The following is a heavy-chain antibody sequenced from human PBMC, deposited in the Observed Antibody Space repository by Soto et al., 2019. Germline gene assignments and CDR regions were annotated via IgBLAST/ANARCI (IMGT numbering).Heavy chain of an antibody. CDR2: IYYSGST. V-gene: IGHV4-31*03. CDR3: ASSARSSSSRGFYYYYYGMDV. Sequence: PSETLSLTCTVSGGSISSGGYYWSWIRQHPGKGLEWIGYIYYSGSTYYNPSLKSRVTISVDTSKNQFSLKLSSVTAADTAVYYCASSARSSSSRGFYYYYYGMDVWGQGTTVTVSS. D-gene: IGHD6-6*01. CDR1: GGSISSGGYY. J-gene: IGHJ6*02.